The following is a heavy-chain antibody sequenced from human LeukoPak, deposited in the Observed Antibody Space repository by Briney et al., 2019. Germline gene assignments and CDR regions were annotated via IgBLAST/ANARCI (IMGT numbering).Heavy chain of an antibody. Sequence: SVKVSCKASGYTFTNYGISWVRQAPGQGLEWMGGIIPIFGTANYAQKFQGRVTITADKSTSTVYMELSSLRSEDTAVYYCARDDYGSGKGLDYWGQGTLVTVSS. CDR1: GYTFTNYG. V-gene: IGHV1-69*06. CDR3: ARDDYGSGKGLDY. J-gene: IGHJ4*02. D-gene: IGHD3-10*01. CDR2: IIPIFGTA.